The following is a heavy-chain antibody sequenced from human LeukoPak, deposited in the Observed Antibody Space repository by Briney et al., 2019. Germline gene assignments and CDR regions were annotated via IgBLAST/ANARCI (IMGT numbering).Heavy chain of an antibody. Sequence: PSETLSLTCAVYGGSFSGYYWSWIRQPPGKGLEWIGEINHSESTNYNPSLKSRVTISVDTSKNQFSLKLSSVTAADTAVYYCARGVRWNRTLDYWGQGTLVTVSS. CDR2: INHSEST. CDR3: ARGVRWNRTLDY. V-gene: IGHV4-34*01. J-gene: IGHJ4*02. D-gene: IGHD1-1*01. CDR1: GGSFSGYY.